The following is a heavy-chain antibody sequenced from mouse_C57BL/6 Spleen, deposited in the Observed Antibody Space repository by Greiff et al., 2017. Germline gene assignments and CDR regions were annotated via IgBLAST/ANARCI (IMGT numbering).Heavy chain of an antibody. Sequence: QVQLQQPGAELVRPGSSVKLSCKASGYTFTSYWMDWVKQRPGQGLEWIGNIYPSDSETHYNQKFKDKATLTVDKSSSIAYMQLSSLTSEDSAVYYCARRYYGSSLWYFDVWGTGTTVTVSS. D-gene: IGHD1-1*01. J-gene: IGHJ1*03. CDR2: IYPSDSET. V-gene: IGHV1-61*01. CDR3: ARRYYGSSLWYFDV. CDR1: GYTFTSYW.